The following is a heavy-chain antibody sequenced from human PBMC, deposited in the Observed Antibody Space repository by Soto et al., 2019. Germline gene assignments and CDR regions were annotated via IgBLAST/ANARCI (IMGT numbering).Heavy chain of an antibody. CDR2: IYPGDSDT. CDR3: ARQYNWKRKWFDP. Sequence: PGESLKISCKGSGYSFTSYWIGWVRQIPGKGLEWMGIIYPGDSDTRYSPSFQGQVTISADKSISTAYLQWSSLKASDTAMYYCARQYNWKRKWFDPWGQGTLVTVSS. J-gene: IGHJ5*02. D-gene: IGHD1-20*01. CDR1: GYSFTSYW. V-gene: IGHV5-51*01.